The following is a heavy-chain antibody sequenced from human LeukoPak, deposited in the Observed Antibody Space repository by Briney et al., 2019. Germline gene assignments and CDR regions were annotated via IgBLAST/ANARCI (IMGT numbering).Heavy chain of an antibody. V-gene: IGHV1-69*13. J-gene: IGHJ4*02. CDR1: GGTFSSYT. CDR3: AREFRSFPDY. CDR2: IIPIFGTA. Sequence: ASVKVSCKASGGTFSSYTISWVRQAPGQGLEWMGGIIPIFGTADYAQKFQGRVTITADESTSTAYMELSSLRSEDTAVYYCAREFRSFPDYWGQGTLVTVSS.